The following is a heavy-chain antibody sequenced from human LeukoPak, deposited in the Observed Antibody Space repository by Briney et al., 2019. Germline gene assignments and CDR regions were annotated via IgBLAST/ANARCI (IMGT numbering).Heavy chain of an antibody. V-gene: IGHV3-23*01. CDR1: GFTFSSYG. J-gene: IGHJ4*02. CDR3: AKEFRPLSGYSYGTPDYFDY. D-gene: IGHD5-18*01. CDR2: ISGSGGST. Sequence: PGGSLRLSCAASGFTFSSYGMSWVRQAPGKGLEWVSAISGSGGSTYYADSVKGRFTISRDNSKNTLYLQMNSLRAENTAVYYCAKEFRPLSGYSYGTPDYFDYWGQGTLVTVSS.